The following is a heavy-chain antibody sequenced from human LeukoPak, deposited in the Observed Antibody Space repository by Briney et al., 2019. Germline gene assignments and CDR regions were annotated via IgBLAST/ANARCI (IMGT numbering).Heavy chain of an antibody. CDR1: GFTFSSYA. J-gene: IGHJ4*02. Sequence: GGSLRLSCAASGFTFSSYAMHWVRQAPGKGLEWVANIKQDGSEKYYVDSVKGRFTISRDNAKNSLYLQMNSLRAEDTAVYYCARGQTTVTNWGQGTLVTVSS. CDR2: IKQDGSEK. D-gene: IGHD4-17*01. CDR3: ARGQTTVTN. V-gene: IGHV3-7*03.